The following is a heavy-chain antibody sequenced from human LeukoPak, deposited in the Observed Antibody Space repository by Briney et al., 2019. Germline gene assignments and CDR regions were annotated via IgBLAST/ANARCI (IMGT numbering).Heavy chain of an antibody. D-gene: IGHD6-19*01. CDR1: GYTFTSYG. Sequence: ASVKVSCKASGYTFTSYGISWVRQAPGQGLEWMGWISAYNGNTNYAQKLQGRVTMTTDTSTSTTYMELSSLRSEDTAVYYCATIIAVADGFDYWGQGTLVTVSS. CDR2: ISAYNGNT. J-gene: IGHJ4*02. CDR3: ATIIAVADGFDY. V-gene: IGHV1-18*01.